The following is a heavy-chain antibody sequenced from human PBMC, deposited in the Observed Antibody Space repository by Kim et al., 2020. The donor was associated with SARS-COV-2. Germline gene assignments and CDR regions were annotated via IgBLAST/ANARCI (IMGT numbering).Heavy chain of an antibody. D-gene: IGHD5-18*01. J-gene: IGHJ6*02. CDR3: AKDRMIQPQYGMDV. Sequence: PVRGRFTIXRYNYKNTLYLQMNSLRAEDTAVYYCAKDRMIQPQYGMDVWGQGTTVTVSS. V-gene: IGHV3-23*01.